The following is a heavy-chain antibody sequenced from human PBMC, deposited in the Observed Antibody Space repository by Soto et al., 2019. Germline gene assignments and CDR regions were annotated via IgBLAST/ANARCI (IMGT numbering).Heavy chain of an antibody. D-gene: IGHD3-10*01. V-gene: IGHV4-30-2*01. CDR3: ATSPHGGAFDI. CDR2: IYHSGST. J-gene: IGHJ3*02. CDR1: GGSISSGGYS. Sequence: PSETLSLTCAVSGGSISSGGYSWSWIRQPPGKGLEWIGYIYHSGSTYYNPSPKSRVTISVDRSKNQFSLKLSSVTAADTAVYYCATSPHGGAFDIWGQGTMVTVSS.